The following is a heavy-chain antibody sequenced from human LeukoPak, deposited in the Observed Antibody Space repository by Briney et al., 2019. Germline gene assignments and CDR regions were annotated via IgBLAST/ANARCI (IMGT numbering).Heavy chain of an antibody. V-gene: IGHV3-21*01. D-gene: IGHD2-15*01. Sequence: GGSLRLSCAASGFTFSSYSINWVRQAPGKGLEWVSSISSSSSYIYYADSVKGRFTVSRDNAKNSLHLQMNSLRAEDTAVYYCAREGCSGGSCYFAAFDIWGQGTMVTVSS. J-gene: IGHJ3*02. CDR1: GFTFSSYS. CDR2: ISSSSSYI. CDR3: AREGCSGGSCYFAAFDI.